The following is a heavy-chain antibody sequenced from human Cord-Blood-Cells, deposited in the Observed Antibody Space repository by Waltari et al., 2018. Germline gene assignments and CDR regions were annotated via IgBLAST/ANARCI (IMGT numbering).Heavy chain of an antibody. J-gene: IGHJ5*02. CDR3: ARPYSSSWYWFDP. V-gene: IGHV1-69*01. CDR1: GGTFSSYA. D-gene: IGHD6-13*01. Sequence: QVQLVQSAAEVKKPGSSVKVSCKASGGTFSSYAISWVRQAAGQGLEWMGGIIPIVGTANFAQRFQGRVTITADESTSTAYMELSSLRSEDTAVYYCARPYSSSWYWFDPWGQGTLVTVSS. CDR2: IIPIVGTA.